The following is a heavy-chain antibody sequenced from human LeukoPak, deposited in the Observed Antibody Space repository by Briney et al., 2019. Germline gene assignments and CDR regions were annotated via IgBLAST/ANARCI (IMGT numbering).Heavy chain of an antibody. CDR3: ASVTIFGVVNF. CDR2: IYYSGST. Sequence: NPSETLSLTCIVSGGSIRSYYWSWIRQPPGKGLEWIGYIYYSGSTNYNPSLKSRVTISIDTSKNQFSLKLKSVTAADTAIYYCASVTIFGVVNFWSQGTLVTVSS. J-gene: IGHJ4*02. V-gene: IGHV4-59*01. D-gene: IGHD3-3*01. CDR1: GGSIRSYY.